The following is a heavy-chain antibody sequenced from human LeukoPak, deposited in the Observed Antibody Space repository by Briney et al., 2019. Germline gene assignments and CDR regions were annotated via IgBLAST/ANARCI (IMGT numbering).Heavy chain of an antibody. J-gene: IGHJ6*02. CDR3: AKAIGGAAAGSLYYYGVDV. CDR2: ISGSGGST. CDR1: GFTFSSYA. V-gene: IGHV3-23*01. D-gene: IGHD6-13*01. Sequence: PGGSLRLSCAASGFTFSSYAMGWVRQAPGKGLEWVSAISGSGGSTYYADSVKGRFTISRDNSKNTLYLQMNSLRAEDTAVYYCAKAIGGAAAGSLYYYGVDVWGQGTTVTVSS.